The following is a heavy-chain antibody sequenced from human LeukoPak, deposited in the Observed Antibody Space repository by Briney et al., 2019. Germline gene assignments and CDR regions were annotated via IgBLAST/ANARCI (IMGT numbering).Heavy chain of an antibody. J-gene: IGHJ4*02. CDR1: GFTLSSFG. CDR3: ARRYYSGGHFDY. CDR2: IWYHGSEK. Sequence: GGSLRVSCAASGFTLSSFGMRWVRQRPGKGLEWVAVIWYHGSEKHYADSVKGRFTLSRDNSKDTLYLQMSSLRADDTAVYYCARRYYSGGHFDYWGQGTPVTVSS. V-gene: IGHV3-33*01. D-gene: IGHD3-22*01.